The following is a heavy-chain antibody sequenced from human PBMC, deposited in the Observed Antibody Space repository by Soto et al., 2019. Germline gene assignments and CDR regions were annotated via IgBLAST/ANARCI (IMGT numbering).Heavy chain of an antibody. CDR1: GFTFDDYA. D-gene: IGHD4-4*01. J-gene: IGHJ6*02. CDR2: ISWNSATI. Sequence: EVHLVESGGGLVQPGRSLRLSCTASGFTFDDYAMHWVRQAPGKGLEWVSGISWNSATIAYGDSVKGRFTISRDNAKNSLYLQMNSLRPEDTALYYCGKEYSNLGLYYKYGMDVWGQGTTVTVSS. CDR3: GKEYSNLGLYYKYGMDV. V-gene: IGHV3-9*01.